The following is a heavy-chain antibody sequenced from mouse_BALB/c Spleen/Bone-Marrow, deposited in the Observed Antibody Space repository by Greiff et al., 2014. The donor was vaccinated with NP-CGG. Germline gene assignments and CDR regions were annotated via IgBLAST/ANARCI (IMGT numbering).Heavy chain of an antibody. J-gene: IGHJ4*01. CDR2: IRNKANGYTT. V-gene: IGHV7-3*02. Sequence: EVKLMESGGGLVQPGGSLRLSCATSGFTFTDYYTSWVRQPPGKALEWLGFIRNKANGYTTEYSASVKGRFTISRDNSQSILYLQMNTLRAEDSATYYCARDDYYAMDYWGQGTSVTVSS. CDR3: ARDDYYAMDY. CDR1: GFTFTDYY.